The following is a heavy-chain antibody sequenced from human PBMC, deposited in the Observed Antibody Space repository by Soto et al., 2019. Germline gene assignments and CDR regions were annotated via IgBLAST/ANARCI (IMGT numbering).Heavy chain of an antibody. CDR3: TRKDDSDGYYY. D-gene: IGHD5-18*01. V-gene: IGHV3-21*06. Sequence: PGGSLRLSCAASGFTFSSYSMNWVRQAPGKGLEWVSSISSRSDYIFYADSVKGRFTISGDNAKNSLFLQMNSLSAEDTAVYYCTRKDDSDGYYYWGQGTLVTVSS. J-gene: IGHJ4*02. CDR2: ISSRSDYI. CDR1: GFTFSSYS.